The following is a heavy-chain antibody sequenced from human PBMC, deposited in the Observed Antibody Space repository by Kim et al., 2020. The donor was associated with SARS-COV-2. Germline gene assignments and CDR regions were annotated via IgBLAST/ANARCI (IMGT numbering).Heavy chain of an antibody. CDR2: IYSGGST. V-gene: IGHV3-53*04. CDR1: GFTVSSNY. CDR3: ARDRGGHDILTGYYRRYYGMDV. D-gene: IGHD3-9*01. J-gene: IGHJ6*02. Sequence: GGSLRLSCAASGFTVSSNYMSWVRQAPGKGLEWVSVIYSGGSTYYADSVKGRFTISRHNSKNTLYLQMNSLRAEDTAVYYCARDRGGHDILTGYYRRYYGMDVWGQGTTVTVSS.